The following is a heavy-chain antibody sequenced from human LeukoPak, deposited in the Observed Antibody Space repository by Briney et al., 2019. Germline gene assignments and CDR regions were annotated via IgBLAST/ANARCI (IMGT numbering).Heavy chain of an antibody. J-gene: IGHJ1*01. CDR2: ISPRGDIT. D-gene: IGHD3-16*01. CDR3: AKDDDWGRFNH. V-gene: IGHV3-23*01. CDR1: GLTFDDHG. Sequence: GGSLRLSCAASGLTFDDHGMSWVRQVPGKGLEWVSGISPRGDITYYKDSVRGRFTISRDNFKNTVSLQLNSLRAEDTAMYYCAKDDDWGRFNHWGQGTLVTVSS.